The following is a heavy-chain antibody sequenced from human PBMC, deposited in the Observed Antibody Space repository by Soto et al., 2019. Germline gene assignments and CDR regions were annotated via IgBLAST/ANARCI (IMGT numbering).Heavy chain of an antibody. CDR2: IKQDGSEK. D-gene: IGHD1-20*01. Sequence: GGSLRLSCAASGFTFSSYWMSWVRQAPGKGLEWVANIKQDGSEKYYVDSVKGRFTISRDNAKNALYLQMNSLRAEDTAVYYCARDGVYNGNRYYFDYWGQGTLVTVSS. V-gene: IGHV3-7*01. CDR3: ARDGVYNGNRYYFDY. J-gene: IGHJ4*02. CDR1: GFTFSSYW.